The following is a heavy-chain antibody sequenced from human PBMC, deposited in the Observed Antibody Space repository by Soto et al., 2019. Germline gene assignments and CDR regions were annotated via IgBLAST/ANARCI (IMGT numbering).Heavy chain of an antibody. CDR1: GYTFTSQY. J-gene: IGHJ5*02. Sequence: QAQLVQSGAEVRKPGASVKVSCQASGYTFTSQYMYWVRQAPGQGLEWMGIINPDGGTTIYAAKFEGTITLNGDMSTSTVFMDLRSLRRDDTAVYYFATGPPSGWENLGSWGQGKLVAVSS. CDR3: ATGPPSGWENLGS. D-gene: IGHD6-19*01. CDR2: INPDGGTT. V-gene: IGHV1-46*01.